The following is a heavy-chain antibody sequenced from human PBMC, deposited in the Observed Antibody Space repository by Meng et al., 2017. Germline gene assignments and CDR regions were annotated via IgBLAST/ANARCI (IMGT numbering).Heavy chain of an antibody. Sequence: QFQLVSSGDEVEKPGSSVKVSCKASGYNFTSYSRHWVRQAPGQSLAWMGWLKSANGDAKYSQKFQGRLTLTRDTSASTAYLELSSLTFEDTAVYYCARGTGSSWFDPWGQGTLVTVSS. J-gene: IGHJ5*02. CDR3: ARGTGSSWFDP. D-gene: IGHD6-13*01. CDR2: LKSANGDA. V-gene: IGHV1-3*01. CDR1: GYNFTSYS.